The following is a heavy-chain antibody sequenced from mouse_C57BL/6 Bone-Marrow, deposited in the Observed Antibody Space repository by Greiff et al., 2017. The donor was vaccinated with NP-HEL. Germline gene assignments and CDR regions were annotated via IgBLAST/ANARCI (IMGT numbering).Heavy chain of an antibody. Sequence: EVKLVESGPGLVKPSQSLSLTCSVTGYSITSGYYWNWIRQFPGNKLEWMGYISYDGSNNYNPSLKNRISITRDTSKNQFLLELNAVTTEDTATYYCARGAGTGFADWGQGTLVTVSA. CDR1: GYSITSGYY. D-gene: IGHD4-1*01. V-gene: IGHV3-6*01. J-gene: IGHJ3*01. CDR2: ISYDGSN. CDR3: ARGAGTGFAD.